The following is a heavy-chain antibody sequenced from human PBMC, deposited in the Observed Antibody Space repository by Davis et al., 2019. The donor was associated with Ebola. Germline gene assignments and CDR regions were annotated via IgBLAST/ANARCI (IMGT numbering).Heavy chain of an antibody. J-gene: IGHJ6*02. CDR2: ISAYNGNT. Sequence: SVPVSRLPSLYIPTRHRIRWVRQAPGQGLEGMGRISAYNGNTNYAQKLQGRVTMTTDTSTNTAYMELRSLRADDTAVDYSAGGNGGSSPNYYYYYYRMDVWGQGTTVTVSS. CDR3: AGGNGGSSPNYYYYYYRMDV. D-gene: IGHD6-6*01. V-gene: IGHV1-18*01. CDR1: LYIPTRHR.